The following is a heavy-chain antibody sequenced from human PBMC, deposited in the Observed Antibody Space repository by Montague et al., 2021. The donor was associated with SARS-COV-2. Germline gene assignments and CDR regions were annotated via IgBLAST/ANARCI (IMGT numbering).Heavy chain of an antibody. V-gene: IGHV3-13*04. CDR2: IGTAGDT. Sequence: SLRLSCAASGFTFSSYDMHWVRQAPGKGLEWVSAIGTAGDTYYPGSVKGRFTISRENAKNSLYLQMNSLRAGDTAVYYCARDLSYYGMDVWGQGTTVTVSS. J-gene: IGHJ6*02. CDR3: ARDLSYYGMDV. CDR1: GFTFSSYD.